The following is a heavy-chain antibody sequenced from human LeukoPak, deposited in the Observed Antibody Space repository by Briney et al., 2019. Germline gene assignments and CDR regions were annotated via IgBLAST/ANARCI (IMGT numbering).Heavy chain of an antibody. D-gene: IGHD3-3*01. V-gene: IGHV3-53*01. J-gene: IGHJ4*02. CDR3: ARGWSYDFWSGYYYFDY. Sequence: GGSLRLSCAASGFTVSSNYMSWVRQAPGKGLEWVSLIYSGDSTYYADSVKGRFTISRDNSKNTLYLQMNSLRAEDTAVYYCARGWSYDFWSGYYYFDYWGQGTLVTVSS. CDR1: GFTVSSNY. CDR2: IYSGDST.